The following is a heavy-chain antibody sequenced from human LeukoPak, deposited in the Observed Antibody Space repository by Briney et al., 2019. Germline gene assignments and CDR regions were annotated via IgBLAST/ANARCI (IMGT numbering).Heavy chain of an antibody. V-gene: IGHV4-39*01. D-gene: IGHD2-2*01. J-gene: IGHJ5*02. CDR3: ARHRGLGYCSTTSCYHLDWFDP. Sequence: SETLSLTCTVPGGSISSSSYYWGWIRQPPGKGLEWIASIYWSGSTYYNPSLKSRVTISVDTSKNQFSLKLSSVTAADTAVYYCARHRGLGYCSTTSCYHLDWFDPWGQGTLVTVSS. CDR2: IYWSGST. CDR1: GGSISSSSYY.